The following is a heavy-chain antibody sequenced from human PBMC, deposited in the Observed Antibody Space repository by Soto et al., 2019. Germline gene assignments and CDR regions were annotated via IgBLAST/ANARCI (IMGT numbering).Heavy chain of an antibody. V-gene: IGHV3-23*01. D-gene: IGHD3-10*01. J-gene: IGHJ4*02. CDR3: AKRFYDSGSSCFDY. CDR1: GFPFSSYA. Sequence: EVQLLESGGGLVQPGGSLRLSCAASGFPFSSYAMTWVRQAPGKGLEWVSTISGSGDSTYYADSVQGRFTISRDNSKNTLYLQMNSLRAEDTAVYYCAKRFYDSGSSCFDYWGQGTLVTVSS. CDR2: ISGSGDST.